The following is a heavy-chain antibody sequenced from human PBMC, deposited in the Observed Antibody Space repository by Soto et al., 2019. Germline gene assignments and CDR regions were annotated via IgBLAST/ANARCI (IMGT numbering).Heavy chain of an antibody. CDR1: GYTFTSYD. J-gene: IGHJ5*02. V-gene: IGHV1-8*01. Sequence: ASVKVSCKASGYTFTSYDINWVQQATGQGLEWMGWMNPNSGNTGYAQKFQGRVTMTRNTPISTAYMELSSLRSEDTAVYYCARGATYYDFWSGYYSSLVFDPWGQGTLVTVSS. CDR2: MNPNSGNT. D-gene: IGHD3-3*01. CDR3: ARGATYYDFWSGYYSSLVFDP.